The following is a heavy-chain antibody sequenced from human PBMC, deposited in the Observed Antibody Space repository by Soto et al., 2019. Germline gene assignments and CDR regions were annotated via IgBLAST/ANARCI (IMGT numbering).Heavy chain of an antibody. V-gene: IGHV5-51*01. J-gene: IGHJ3*02. CDR3: ARQRVVAATLSAFDI. Sequence: GESLKISCKGSGYSFTSYWIGWVRQMPGKGLEWMGIIYPGDSDTRYSPSFQGQVTISADKSISTAYLQWSSLKASDTAMYYCARQRVVAATLSAFDIWGQGTMVTVSS. CDR1: GYSFTSYW. D-gene: IGHD2-15*01. CDR2: IYPGDSDT.